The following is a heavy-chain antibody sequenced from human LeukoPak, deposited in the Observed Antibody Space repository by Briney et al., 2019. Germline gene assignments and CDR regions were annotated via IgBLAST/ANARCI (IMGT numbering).Heavy chain of an antibody. CDR1: GFTFSSYW. CDR2: INSDGSST. D-gene: IGHD5-12*01. J-gene: IGHJ4*02. CDR3: ARALRGYSGTDY. Sequence: PGGSRRLSCAASGFTFSSYWMHWVRQAPGKGLVWVSRINSDGSSTSYADSVKGRFTISRDNAKNTLYLQMNSLRAEDTAVYYCARALRGYSGTDYWGQGTLVTVSS. V-gene: IGHV3-74*01.